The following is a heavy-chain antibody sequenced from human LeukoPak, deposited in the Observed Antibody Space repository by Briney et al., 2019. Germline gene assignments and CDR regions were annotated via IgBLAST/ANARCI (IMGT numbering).Heavy chain of an antibody. J-gene: IGHJ4*02. CDR2: ISCSGGST. CDR1: GFTFSSYA. D-gene: IGHD2-2*02. CDR3: AKGGVVVSAAILPIATPFDY. V-gene: IGHV3-23*01. Sequence: GGSLRLSCGASGFTFSSYAMSWGRQAPGKGLEWVSAISCSGGSTYYADSVKGRFTISRDNSKDTLYLQMNSLRAEDTAVYYCAKGGVVVSAAILPIATPFDYWGQGTLVTVSS.